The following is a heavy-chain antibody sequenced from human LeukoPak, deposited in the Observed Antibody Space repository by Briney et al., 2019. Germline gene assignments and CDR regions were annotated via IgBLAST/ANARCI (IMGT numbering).Heavy chain of an antibody. V-gene: IGHV3-23*01. CDR2: ISASGGST. CDR1: GFTFSTSA. J-gene: IGHJ6*04. Sequence: GGSLRLSCAASGFTFSTSAMSWVRQAPGKGLEWVSAISASGGSTYYADSVKGRFTISRDNSKSTLYLRMNSLRGEDRAVYYCSKNAPYDDYYYHVDVWGKGTTVTVSS. D-gene: IGHD5-12*01. CDR3: SKNAPYDDYYYHVDV.